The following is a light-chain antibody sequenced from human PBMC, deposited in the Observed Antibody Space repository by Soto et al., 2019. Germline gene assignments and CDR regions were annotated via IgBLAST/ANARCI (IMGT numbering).Light chain of an antibody. CDR1: SSDVGSYNL. CDR2: EVS. J-gene: IGLJ1*01. V-gene: IGLV2-23*02. CDR3: CSYAGSSTRKYV. Sequence: QSALTQPASVSGSPGQSITISCTGTSSDVGSYNLVSWYQQHPGKAPKLMIYEVSKRPSGVSNRFSGSKSGNTASLTISGLQAEDEADYYCCSYAGSSTRKYVFGTGTKLTVL.